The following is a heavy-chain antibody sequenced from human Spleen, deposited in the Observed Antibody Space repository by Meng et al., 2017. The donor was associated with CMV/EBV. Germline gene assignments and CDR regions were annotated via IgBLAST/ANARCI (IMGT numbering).Heavy chain of an antibody. Sequence: SLKISCAASGFTFNNYAMTWVRQAPGKGLEWVSGISWNSGSIGYADSVKGRFTISRDNAKNSLYLQMNSLRAEDTALYYCAKASGGDYPDYFDYWGQGTLVTVSS. J-gene: IGHJ4*02. V-gene: IGHV3-9*01. CDR1: GFTFNNYA. CDR2: ISWNSGSI. D-gene: IGHD4-17*01. CDR3: AKASGGDYPDYFDY.